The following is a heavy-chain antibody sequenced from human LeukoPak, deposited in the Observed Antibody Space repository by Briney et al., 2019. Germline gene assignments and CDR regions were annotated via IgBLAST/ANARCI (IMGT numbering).Heavy chain of an antibody. J-gene: IGHJ4*02. CDR1: GFTVSSSY. Sequence: GGSLRLSCAASGFTVSSSYMNWFRQAPGKGLEWVAVISYDGSNKYYADSVKGRFTISRDNSKNTLYLQMNSLRAEDTAVYYCARAQGFRFDYWGQGTLVTVSS. D-gene: IGHD3-3*01. CDR2: ISYDGSNK. CDR3: ARAQGFRFDY. V-gene: IGHV3-30*03.